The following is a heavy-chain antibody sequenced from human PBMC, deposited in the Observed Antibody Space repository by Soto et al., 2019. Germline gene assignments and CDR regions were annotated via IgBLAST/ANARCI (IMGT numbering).Heavy chain of an antibody. Sequence: SETLSLTCAVYGGSFSGYYWSWIRQPPGKGLEWIGEINHSGSTNYNPSLKSRVTISVDTSKNQFSLKLSSVTAADTAVYYCARGLDGYNADWGQGTLVTVAS. D-gene: IGHD5-12*01. CDR1: GGSFSGYY. V-gene: IGHV4-34*01. J-gene: IGHJ4*02. CDR2: INHSGST. CDR3: ARGLDGYNAD.